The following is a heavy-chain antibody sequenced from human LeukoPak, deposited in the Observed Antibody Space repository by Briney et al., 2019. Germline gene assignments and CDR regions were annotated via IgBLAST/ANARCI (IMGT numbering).Heavy chain of an antibody. CDR1: GFTFDDYA. Sequence: PGGSLRLSCAASGFTFDDYAMRWVRQAPGKGLEWVSGISWNSGSISYADSVRGRFTISRDNAKNSLYLQMNSLRAEDTALYYCAKSDLPAAAGGAFDIWGQGQWSPSLQ. V-gene: IGHV3-9*01. CDR2: ISWNSGSI. D-gene: IGHD2-2*01. CDR3: AKSDLPAAAGGAFDI. J-gene: IGHJ3*02.